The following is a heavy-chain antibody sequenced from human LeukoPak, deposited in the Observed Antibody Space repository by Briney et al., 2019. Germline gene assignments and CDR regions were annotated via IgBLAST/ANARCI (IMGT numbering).Heavy chain of an antibody. CDR2: IYYSGST. V-gene: IGHV4-59*01. CDR3: ASSYYDVLTGSTLEMDV. CDR1: GGSIRSYY. Sequence: SETLSLTCTVSGGSIRSYYWSWIRQPPGKGLEWIGHIYYSGSTNHSPSLKSRVTMSVDTSKNQFSLKLSSVTAADTAVYYCASSYYDVLTGSTLEMDVWGKGTTVTVSS. D-gene: IGHD3-9*01. J-gene: IGHJ6*04.